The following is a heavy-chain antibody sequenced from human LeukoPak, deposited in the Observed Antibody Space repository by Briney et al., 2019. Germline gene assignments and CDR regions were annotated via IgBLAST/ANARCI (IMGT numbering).Heavy chain of an antibody. CDR2: IYTSGST. V-gene: IGHV4-4*07. CDR1: GGSISSYY. J-gene: IGHJ6*03. Sequence: PSETLSLTCTVSGGSISSYYWSWIRQPAGKGLEWIGRIYTSGSTNYNPSLKSRVTMSVDTSRNQFSLKLSSVTAADTAVYYCARAKFEVPAAIIDYYYYYMDVWGKGTTVTVSS. CDR3: ARAKFEVPAAIIDYYYYYMDV. D-gene: IGHD2-2*02.